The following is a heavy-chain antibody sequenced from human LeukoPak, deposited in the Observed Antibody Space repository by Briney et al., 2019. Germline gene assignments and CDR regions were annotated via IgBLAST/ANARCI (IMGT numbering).Heavy chain of an antibody. J-gene: IGHJ6*03. CDR1: GGTFSSYA. V-gene: IGHV1-69*13. CDR2: IIPIFGTA. D-gene: IGHD5-24*01. CDR3: ATGLEGWYYYYMDV. Sequence: SVKVSCKASGGTFSSYAISWVRQAPGRGLEWMGGIIPIFGTANYAQKFQGRVTITADESTSTAYMELSSLRSEDTAVYYCATGLEGWYYYYMDVWGKGTTVTVSS.